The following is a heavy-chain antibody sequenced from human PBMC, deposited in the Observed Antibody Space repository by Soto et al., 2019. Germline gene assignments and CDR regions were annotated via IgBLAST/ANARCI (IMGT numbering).Heavy chain of an antibody. CDR1: GFTFSSYA. CDR3: AKDPPTVTTSLWGEIIFDY. V-gene: IGHV3-23*01. J-gene: IGHJ4*02. CDR2: ISGSGGST. Sequence: GGSLRLSCAASGFTFSSYAMSWVRQAPGKGLEWVSAISGSGGSTYYADSVKGRFTISRDNSKNTLYLQMNSLRAEDTAVYYCAKDPPTVTTSLWGEIIFDYWGQGTLVTVSS. D-gene: IGHD4-17*01.